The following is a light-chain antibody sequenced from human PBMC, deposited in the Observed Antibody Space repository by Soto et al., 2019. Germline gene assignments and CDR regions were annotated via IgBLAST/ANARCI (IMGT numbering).Light chain of an antibody. Sequence: EIVFTQSPGTLSLSPGEEATLSFSARQTVSSSFLAWYQQTPGQAPRPLIYAASSRATGIPDRFSGSGSGTDFTLTISRLEPEDFAVYYCQKYGNSPQTFGQGTKVDIK. V-gene: IGKV3-20*01. J-gene: IGKJ1*01. CDR2: AAS. CDR1: QTVSSSF. CDR3: QKYGNSPQT.